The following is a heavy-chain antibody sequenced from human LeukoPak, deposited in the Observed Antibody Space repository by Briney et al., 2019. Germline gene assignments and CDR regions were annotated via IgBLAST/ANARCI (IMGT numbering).Heavy chain of an antibody. D-gene: IGHD3-10*01. J-gene: IGHJ4*02. CDR2: IYTNGSP. CDR1: GGSVNSGSYY. Sequence: PSETLSLTCTVSGGSVNSGSYYWSWIRQPAGKGLEWIGHIYTNGSPNYNPSLRGRVTMSVDTSKNQFSLKLSSVTAADTAVYYCARWYSGPFDYWGQGILVTVSS. V-gene: IGHV4-61*09. CDR3: ARWYSGPFDY.